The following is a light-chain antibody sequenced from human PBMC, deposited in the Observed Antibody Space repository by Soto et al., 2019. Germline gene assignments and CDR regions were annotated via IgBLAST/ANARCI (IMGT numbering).Light chain of an antibody. V-gene: IGLV1-40*01. Sequence: QPVLTQPPSVSGAPGQRVAISCTGSSSNSGAGYDVHWYQQLPGTAPKLLINVNSNRPSGVPDRFSGSKSGTSASLAITGLQAEDEADYYCQSYDNSLSAWVFGGGTKLTVL. CDR1: SSNSGAGYD. CDR2: VNS. J-gene: IGLJ3*02. CDR3: QSYDNSLSAWV.